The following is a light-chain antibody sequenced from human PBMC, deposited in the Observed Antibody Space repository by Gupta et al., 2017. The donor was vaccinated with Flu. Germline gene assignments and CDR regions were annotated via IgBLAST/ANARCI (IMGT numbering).Light chain of an antibody. CDR2: EVS. CDR1: SSDVGGYNY. Sequence: SALPPPPSASGSPGQSVTISCTGTSSDVGGYNYVSWYQQHPGKAPKLMIYEVSKRPSGVPDRFSGSKSGNTASLTVSGLQAEDEADYYCSSYAGSKGYVFGTGTKVTVL. CDR3: SSYAGSKGYV. J-gene: IGLJ1*01. V-gene: IGLV2-8*01.